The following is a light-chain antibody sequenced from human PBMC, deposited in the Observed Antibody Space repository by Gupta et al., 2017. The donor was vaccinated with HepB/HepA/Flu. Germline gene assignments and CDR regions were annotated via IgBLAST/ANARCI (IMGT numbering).Light chain of an antibody. CDR3: QVWDTSRGV. CDR1: NIVSKS. J-gene: IGLJ3*02. V-gene: IGLV3-21*04. Sequence: SYVLTQPPSVSVAPGKTARITCGGNNIVSKSVHWYQQRAGQAPLMVIYDDSDRPSGTPERFSGSNSGNTATLTIGRVEAGDEADYYCQVWDTSRGVFGGGTKLTVL. CDR2: DDS.